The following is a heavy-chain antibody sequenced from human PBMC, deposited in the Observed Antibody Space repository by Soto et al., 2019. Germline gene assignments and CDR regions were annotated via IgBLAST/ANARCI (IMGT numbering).Heavy chain of an antibody. CDR1: GYSFTSYW. Sequence: PGESLKISCKGSGYSFTSYWISGVRQMPGKGLEWMGIIYPGDSDTRYSPSFQGQVTISADKSISTAYLQWSSLKASDTAMYYCARHEDGYNSFASMDVWGQGTTVTVSS. D-gene: IGHD5-12*01. CDR3: ARHEDGYNSFASMDV. V-gene: IGHV5-51*01. J-gene: IGHJ6*02. CDR2: IYPGDSDT.